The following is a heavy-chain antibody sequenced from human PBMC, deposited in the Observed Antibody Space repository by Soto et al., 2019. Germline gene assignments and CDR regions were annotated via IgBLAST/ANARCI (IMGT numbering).Heavy chain of an antibody. CDR3: ASVMVCSSTSCPYYYYYYMDV. V-gene: IGHV1-69*02. CDR1: GGTFSSYT. D-gene: IGHD2-2*01. CDR2: IIPILGIA. Sequence: QVQLVQSGAEVKKPGSSVKVSCKASGGTFSSYTISWVRQAPGQGLEWMGRIIPILGIANYAQKFQGRVTITADKSTSTAYMELSSLRSEDTAVYYCASVMVCSSTSCPYYYYYYMDVWGKGTTVTVSS. J-gene: IGHJ6*03.